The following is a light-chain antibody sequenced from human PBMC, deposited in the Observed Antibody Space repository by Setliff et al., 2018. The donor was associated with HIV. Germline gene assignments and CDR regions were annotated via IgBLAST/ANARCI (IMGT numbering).Light chain of an antibody. CDR1: NSNIGSNT. Sequence: QSVLTQPPSASGTPGQRVTISSSGSNSNIGSNTVNWYQQLPGTAPKLYIDSNDQRPSGVSDRFSGSKSGTSASLAISGLQSEDAANYYCAAWDDRLNGFYVFGTGTKVTGL. CDR3: AAWDDRLNGFYV. V-gene: IGLV1-44*01. J-gene: IGLJ1*01. CDR2: SND.